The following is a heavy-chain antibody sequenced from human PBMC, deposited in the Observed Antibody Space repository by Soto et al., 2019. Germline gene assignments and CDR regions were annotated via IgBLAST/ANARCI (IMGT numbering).Heavy chain of an antibody. CDR2: IYYSGST. CDR3: ERAALLWFGEFSYYGMDV. D-gene: IGHD3-10*01. Sequence: QVQLQESGPGLVKPSQTLSLTCTVSGGSISSGGYYWSWIRQHTGKGLEWIGYIYYSGSTYYNPSLKSRVTRSVDTSKNHFSLKLISVTAADTAVYYCERAALLWFGEFSYYGMDVWGQGTTVTVSS. CDR1: GGSISSGGYY. V-gene: IGHV4-31*03. J-gene: IGHJ6*02.